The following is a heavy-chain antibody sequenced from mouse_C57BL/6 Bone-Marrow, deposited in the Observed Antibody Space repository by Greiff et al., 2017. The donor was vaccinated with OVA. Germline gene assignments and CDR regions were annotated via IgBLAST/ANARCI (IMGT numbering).Heavy chain of an antibody. J-gene: IGHJ4*01. V-gene: IGHV1-7*01. CDR2: INPSSGYT. CDR3: ARWYYAMDY. CDR1: GYTFTSYW. Sequence: VQRVESGAELAKPGASVKLSCKASGYTFTSYWMHWVKQRPGQGLEWIGYINPSSGYTKYNQKFKDKSTLTADKSSSTAYMQLSSLTYEDSAVYYCARWYYAMDYWGQGTSVTVSS.